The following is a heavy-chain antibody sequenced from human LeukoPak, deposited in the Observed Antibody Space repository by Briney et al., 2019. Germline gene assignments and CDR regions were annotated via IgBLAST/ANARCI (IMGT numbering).Heavy chain of an antibody. Sequence: TGGSLRLSCAASGFTFSRYGMHWVRQAPGKGLEWVAFIRYDGSNKYYADSVKGRFTISRDNSKNTLYLQMNSLRAEDTAVYYCAKAPPPGESTSFGAFDIWGQGTMVTVSS. CDR2: IRYDGSNK. CDR3: AKAPPPGESTSFGAFDI. V-gene: IGHV3-30*02. J-gene: IGHJ3*02. CDR1: GFTFSRYG. D-gene: IGHD3-10*01.